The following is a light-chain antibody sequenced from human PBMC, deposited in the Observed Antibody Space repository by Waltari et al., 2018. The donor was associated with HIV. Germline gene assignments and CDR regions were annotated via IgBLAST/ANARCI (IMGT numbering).Light chain of an antibody. Sequence: QSVLTQPPSVSGAPGQRVTISCTGSSSNIGAGYDVHWYQLLPGTAPKLVIYDNNNRPSGVPDRFSGSKSGTSASLAITGLRAEDEGDYYCLQHNNYPRTFGRGTK. CDR3: LQHNNYPRT. J-gene: IGLJ3*02. V-gene: IGLV1-40*01. CDR2: DNN. CDR1: SSNIGAGYD.